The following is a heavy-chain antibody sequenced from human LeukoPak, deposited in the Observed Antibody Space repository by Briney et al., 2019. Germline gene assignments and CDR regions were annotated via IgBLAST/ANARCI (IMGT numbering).Heavy chain of an antibody. CDR3: ATHAGEYCSSTSCYYMDV. CDR1: GFTFSSYA. V-gene: IGHV3-23*01. CDR2: ISGSGGST. Sequence: GGSLRLSCAASGFTFSSYAMSWVRQAPGKGLEWVSAISGSGGSTYYADSVKGRFTISRDNSKNTLYLQMNSLRAEDTAVYYCATHAGEYCSSTSCYYMDVWGKGTTVTVSS. J-gene: IGHJ6*03. D-gene: IGHD2-2*01.